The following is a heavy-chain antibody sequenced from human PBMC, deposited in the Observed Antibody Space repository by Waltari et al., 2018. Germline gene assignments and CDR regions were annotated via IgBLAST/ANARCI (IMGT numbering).Heavy chain of an antibody. Sequence: QVQLQQWGAGLLKPSETLSLTCAVYGGSFSGSYWSLFRQPPGKGLEWIGEINHSGSTNYNPSLKSRVTISVDTSKNQFSLKLSSVTAADTAVYYCARLHNWNYAMDYWGQGTLVTVSS. D-gene: IGHD1-7*01. CDR2: INHSGST. CDR3: ARLHNWNYAMDY. V-gene: IGHV4-34*01. J-gene: IGHJ4*02. CDR1: GGSFSGSY.